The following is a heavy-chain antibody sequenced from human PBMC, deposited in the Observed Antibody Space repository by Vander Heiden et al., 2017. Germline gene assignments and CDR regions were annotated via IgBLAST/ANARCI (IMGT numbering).Heavy chain of an antibody. J-gene: IGHJ4*02. D-gene: IGHD4-17*01. CDR3: ATSYGYPAPGYFDY. CDR2: ISSSSTTI. V-gene: IGHV3-48*01. Sequence: EVQLVESGGGLVQPGGSLRLSCAASGFTFSVYNMNWVRQAPGKGLEGISFISSSSTTIYYADSVKGRFTISRDNAKNSLYLQMDSLTAEDTAVYYCATSYGYPAPGYFDYWGQGMPVTVSS. CDR1: GFTFSVYN.